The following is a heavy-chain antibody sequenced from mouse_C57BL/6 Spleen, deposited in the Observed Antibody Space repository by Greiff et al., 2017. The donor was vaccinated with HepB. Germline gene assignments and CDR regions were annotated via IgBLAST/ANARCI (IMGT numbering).Heavy chain of an antibody. J-gene: IGHJ2*01. CDR1: GYAFSSYW. Sequence: QVQLQQSGAELVKPGASVKISCKASGYAFSSYWMNWVKQRPGKGLEWIGQIYPGDGDTNYNGKFKGKATLTADKSSSTAYMQLSSLTSEDSAVYFCARSPYGNSYFDYWGQGTTLTVSS. V-gene: IGHV1-80*01. D-gene: IGHD2-1*01. CDR2: IYPGDGDT. CDR3: ARSPYGNSYFDY.